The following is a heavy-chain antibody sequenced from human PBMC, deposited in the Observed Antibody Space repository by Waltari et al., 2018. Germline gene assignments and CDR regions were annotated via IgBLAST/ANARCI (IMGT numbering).Heavy chain of an antibody. CDR1: GFTFSSYS. D-gene: IGHD4-17*01. Sequence: EVQLVESGGGLVQPGGSLRLSCAASGFTFSSYSMNWVRQAPGNGLEGVSYSSISSSTIYDAYSVKGRFTISRDNAKNSLYLQMNSLRAEDTAVYYCARGPTTVVRRGPFDYWGQGTLVTVSS. V-gene: IGHV3-48*04. CDR3: ARGPTTVVRRGPFDY. CDR2: SSISSSTI. J-gene: IGHJ4*02.